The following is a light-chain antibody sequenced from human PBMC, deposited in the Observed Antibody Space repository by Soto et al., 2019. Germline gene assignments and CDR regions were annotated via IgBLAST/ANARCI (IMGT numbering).Light chain of an antibody. V-gene: IGKV3-15*01. J-gene: IGKJ2*01. CDR2: DAS. CDR1: QSVSIN. Sequence: EIVMTQSPVTLSVSPGERATLSCRASQSVSINVAWYQQKPGQAPRRLIYDASTRATGIPARFSGSGSGTEFTRTISSLQSEDFAVYYCQQYNTRPYTFGQGNKLQIK. CDR3: QQYNTRPYT.